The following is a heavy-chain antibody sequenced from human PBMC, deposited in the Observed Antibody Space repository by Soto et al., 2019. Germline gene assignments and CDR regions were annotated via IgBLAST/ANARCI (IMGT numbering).Heavy chain of an antibody. CDR2: INPNSGGT. J-gene: IGHJ6*02. CDR1: GYTFSGYY. D-gene: IGHD6-19*01. CDR3: ARDRGSGWYLTYYYYGMDV. V-gene: IGHV1-2*02. Sequence: ASVKVSCKASGYTFSGYYMHWVRQAPGQGLEWMGWINPNSGGTNYAQKFQGRVTMARDTSISTAYMELSRLRSDDTAVYYCARDRGSGWYLTYYYYGMDVWGQGTTVTVSS.